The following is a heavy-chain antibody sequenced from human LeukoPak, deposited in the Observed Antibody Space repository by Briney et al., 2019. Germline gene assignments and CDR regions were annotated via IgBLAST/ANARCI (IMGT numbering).Heavy chain of an antibody. V-gene: IGHV3-7*01. J-gene: IGHJ4*02. Sequence: GSLRLSCAASGFSFSSYCMAWVRQAPGKGLEWVANIKYDGSLKFYGGSVKGRFAISRDNTKNSLYLEMNSLRVDDTALYFCASSHDSSGNDWGQGTMVTVSS. D-gene: IGHD3-22*01. CDR2: IKYDGSLK. CDR3: ASSHDSSGND. CDR1: GFSFSSYC.